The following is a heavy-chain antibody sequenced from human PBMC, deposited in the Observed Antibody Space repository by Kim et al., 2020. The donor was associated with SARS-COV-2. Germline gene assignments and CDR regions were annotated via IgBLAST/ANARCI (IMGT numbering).Heavy chain of an antibody. Sequence: GGSLRLSCAASGFTFSSYGMHWVRQAPGKGLEWVAVISYDGSNKYYADSVKGRFTISRDNSKNTLYLQMNSLRAEDTAVYYCAKKGPDYYYYGMDVWGQGTTVTVSS. CDR2: ISYDGSNK. J-gene: IGHJ6*02. CDR1: GFTFSSYG. V-gene: IGHV3-30*18. CDR3: AKKGPDYYYYGMDV.